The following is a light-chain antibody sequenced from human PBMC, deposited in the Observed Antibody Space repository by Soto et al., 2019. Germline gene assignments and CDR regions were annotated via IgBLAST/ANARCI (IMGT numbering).Light chain of an antibody. CDR2: GAS. CDR3: KQKKNWFTGR. J-gene: IGKJ1*01. Sequence: EIVMTQSPATLSVSPGERATLSCRASQSVSGNLAWYQQKPGQAPRLLIYGASTRATGIPARFSGSGSGTDFTLTFSGLGSEYFAVNYLKQKKNWFTGRFGKGTKVK. CDR1: QSVSGN. V-gene: IGKV3-15*01.